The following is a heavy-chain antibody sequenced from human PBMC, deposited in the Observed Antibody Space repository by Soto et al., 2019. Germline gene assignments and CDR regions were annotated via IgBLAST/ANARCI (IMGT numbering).Heavy chain of an antibody. D-gene: IGHD2-15*01. V-gene: IGHV4-59*01. CDR1: GGSISSYY. CDR3: ARDMGYCSGGSCLDNWFDP. CDR2: IYYSGST. J-gene: IGHJ5*02. Sequence: NPSETLSLTCTVSGGSISSYYWSWIRQPPGKGLEWIGYIYYSGSTNYNPSLKSRVTISVDTSKNQFSLKLSSVTAADTAVYYCARDMGYCSGGSCLDNWFDPWGQGTLVTVSS.